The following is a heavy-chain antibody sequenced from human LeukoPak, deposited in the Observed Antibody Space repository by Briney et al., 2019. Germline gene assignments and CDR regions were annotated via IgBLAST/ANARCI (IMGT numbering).Heavy chain of an antibody. CDR2: IFHSGST. D-gene: IGHD3-16*02. V-gene: IGHV4-61*01. CDR3: ARDSPYVWGSYRPFDY. Sequence: SETLSLTCTVSGDSISSSSYYWSWIRQPPGKRLEWIGYIFHSGSTNYNPSLRGRVTISVDTSKNQFSLKLSSVTAADTAVYYCARDSPYVWGSYRPFDYWGQGTLVTVSS. CDR1: GDSISSSSYY. J-gene: IGHJ4*02.